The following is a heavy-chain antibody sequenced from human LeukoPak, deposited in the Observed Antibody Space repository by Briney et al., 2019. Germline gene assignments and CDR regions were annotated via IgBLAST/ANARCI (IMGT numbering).Heavy chain of an antibody. CDR3: ARGDGSYPD. D-gene: IGHD2-15*01. CDR2: TYHSGSA. CDR1: GYSISSGYY. V-gene: IGHV4-38-2*01. Sequence: SETLSLTCAVSGYSISSGYYWGWIRQPPGKGLEWIGSTYHSGSASYNPSLKSRLTTSVDTSKNRFSLKLSSVTASDTAVYYCARGDGSYPDWGQGTLVTVSS. J-gene: IGHJ4*02.